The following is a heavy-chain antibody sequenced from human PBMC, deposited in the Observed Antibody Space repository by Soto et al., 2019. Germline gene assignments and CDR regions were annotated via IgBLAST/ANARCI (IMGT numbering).Heavy chain of an antibody. V-gene: IGHV2-5*02. CDR1: GFSVTTNGVG. Sequence: QMTLKESGPTLVKPTQTLTLTCTVSGFSVTTNGVGVGWFRQPPGKALEWLALIYRDDDKRYRPSLKSRVTITKDNTKNQVVLTMTNMDPVDTATYYCAHTVARGAYWETFNYWGQGTLVTVSS. J-gene: IGHJ4*02. D-gene: IGHD1-26*01. CDR2: IYRDDDK. CDR3: AHTVARGAYWETFNY.